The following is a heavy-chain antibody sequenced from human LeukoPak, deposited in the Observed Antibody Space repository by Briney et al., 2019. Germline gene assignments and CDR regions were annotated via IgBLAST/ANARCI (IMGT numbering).Heavy chain of an antibody. CDR2: IYDGDNT. CDR1: GFTVSDNY. J-gene: IGHJ4*02. CDR3: ATEDQYCGGDCYSAPLDY. Sequence: GGSLRLSCAASGFTVSDNYMSWVRQAPGKGLEWVSLIYDGDNTYYAESVKGRFTVSRDISKNTLYLQMNSLRVEDTAVYYCATEDQYCGGDCYSAPLDYWGQGALVTVSS. D-gene: IGHD2-21*02. V-gene: IGHV3-53*01.